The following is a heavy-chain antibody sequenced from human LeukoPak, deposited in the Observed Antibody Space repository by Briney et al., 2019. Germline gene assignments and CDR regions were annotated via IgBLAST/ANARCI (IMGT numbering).Heavy chain of an antibody. V-gene: IGHV4-4*02. Sequence: PSETLSLTCDVSGGSISSSNWWSWVRQSPEKGLEWLAEIYHSGNFNRNPSLKSRVTISVDKSKNQFSLNLTSVTAADTAVYYCARGSLGYSSSWYYRIDAFDIWGQGTMVTVSS. J-gene: IGHJ3*02. CDR2: IYHSGNF. CDR1: GGSISSSNW. CDR3: ARGSLGYSSSWYYRIDAFDI. D-gene: IGHD6-13*01.